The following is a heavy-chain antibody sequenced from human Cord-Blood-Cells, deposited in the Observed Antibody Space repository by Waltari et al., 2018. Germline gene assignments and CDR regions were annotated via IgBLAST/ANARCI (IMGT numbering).Heavy chain of an antibody. V-gene: IGHV1-3*01. Sequence: QVQLVQSGAEVKKPGASVKVSCKASGYTFTSYAMHWVRQAPGQRLEWMGWINAGKGNTKESQEFQGRVTITRDTSASTVYMELSSLRSEDTAVDYCASPLGSGSYFACDIWGQGTMVTVSS. D-gene: IGHD1-26*01. CDR3: ASPLGSGSYFACDI. J-gene: IGHJ3*02. CDR1: GYTFTSYA. CDR2: INAGKGNT.